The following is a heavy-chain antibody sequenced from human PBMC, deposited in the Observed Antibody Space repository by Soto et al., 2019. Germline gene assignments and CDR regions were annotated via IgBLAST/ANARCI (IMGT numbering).Heavy chain of an antibody. V-gene: IGHV3-73*02. CDR3: AGPMDTFFDRFDY. Sequence: EVQLVESGGGLVQPGGSMKLTCAASGFTLSGSFIHWVRQASGKGLEWVGRIASRTHNYATAYGTSVQGRFTVSRDDSLNSAYLQMNGPKTEDSAVYFCAGPMDTFFDRFDYWGRGILVTVSS. D-gene: IGHD5-18*01. CDR1: GFTLSGSF. CDR2: IASRTHNYAT. J-gene: IGHJ4*02.